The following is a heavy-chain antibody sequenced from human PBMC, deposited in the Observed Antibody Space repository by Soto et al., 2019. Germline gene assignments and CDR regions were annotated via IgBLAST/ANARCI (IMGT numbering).Heavy chain of an antibody. J-gene: IGHJ4*02. CDR1: GGTFSSYA. CDR3: AGDSPSSGYYLGY. D-gene: IGHD3-22*01. V-gene: IGHV1-69*01. Sequence: QVQLVQSGAEVKKPGSSVKVSCTASGGTFSSYAISWVRQAPGQGLEWMGGIIPIFGTANYAQKFQGRVTITADESTSTAYMELSSLTSEDRAVYYCAGDSPSSGYYLGYWGQGTLVTVSS. CDR2: IIPIFGTA.